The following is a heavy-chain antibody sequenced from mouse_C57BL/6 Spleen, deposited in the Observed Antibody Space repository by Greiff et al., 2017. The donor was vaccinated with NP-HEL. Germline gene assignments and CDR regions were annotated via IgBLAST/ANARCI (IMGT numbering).Heavy chain of an antibody. D-gene: IGHD4-1*01. CDR2: ISYDGSN. V-gene: IGHV3-6*01. CDR1: GYSITSGYY. CDR3: AREKENCVDY. Sequence: EVQLVESGPGLVKPSQSLSLTCSVTGYSITSGYYWNWIRQFPGNKLEWMGYISYDGSNNYNPSLKNRISITRDTSKNQFFLKLNSVTTEDTATYYCAREKENCVDYWGQGTTLTVSS. J-gene: IGHJ2*01.